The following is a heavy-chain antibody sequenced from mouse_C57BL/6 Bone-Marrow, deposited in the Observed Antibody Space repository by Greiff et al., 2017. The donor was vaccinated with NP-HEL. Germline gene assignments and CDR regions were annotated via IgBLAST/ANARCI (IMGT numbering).Heavy chain of an antibody. CDR1: GYSFTSYY. J-gene: IGHJ4*01. Sequence: QVQLQQSGPELVKPGASVKISCKASGYSFTSYYIHWVKQRPGQGLEWIGWIYPGSGNTKYNEKFKGKATLTADTSSSTAYMQLSSLTSEDAAVYSCARRDYFNAMDYWGQGTSVTVSS. CDR3: ARRDYFNAMDY. CDR2: IYPGSGNT. D-gene: IGHD2-13*01. V-gene: IGHV1-66*01.